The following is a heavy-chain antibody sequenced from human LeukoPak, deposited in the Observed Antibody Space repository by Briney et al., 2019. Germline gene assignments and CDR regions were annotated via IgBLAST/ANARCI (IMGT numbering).Heavy chain of an antibody. CDR3: ARSNTAVFGVVPRRYFDWLSPFDY. J-gene: IGHJ4*02. CDR1: GYTFTSYD. D-gene: IGHD3-9*01. Sequence: ASVKVSCKASGYTFTSYDINWVRQATGQGLEWMGWMNPNSGNTGYAQKFQGRVTMTRNTSISTAYMELSSLRSEDTAVYYCARSNTAVFGVVPRRYFDWLSPFDYWGQGTLVTVSS. V-gene: IGHV1-8*01. CDR2: MNPNSGNT.